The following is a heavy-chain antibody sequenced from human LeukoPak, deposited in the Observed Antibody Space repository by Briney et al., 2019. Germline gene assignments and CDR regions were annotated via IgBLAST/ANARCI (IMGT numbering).Heavy chain of an antibody. CDR3: AKAYDSLYSSGMDV. CDR2: ISWSGGSI. D-gene: IGHD3-10*01. J-gene: IGHJ6*02. CDR1: GFTFSSYA. Sequence: GGSLRLSCAASGFTFSSYAMSWVRQAPGKGLEWVSGISWSGGSIGYADSVKGRFTISRDNAKNSLYLQMNSLRAEDTALYYCAKAYDSLYSSGMDVWGQGTTVTVSS. V-gene: IGHV3-9*01.